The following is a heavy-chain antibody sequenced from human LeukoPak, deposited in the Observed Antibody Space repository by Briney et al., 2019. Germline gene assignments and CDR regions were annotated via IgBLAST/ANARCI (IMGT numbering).Heavy chain of an antibody. V-gene: IGHV3-30*02. CDR3: AKDPSGGSGL. CDR1: GFTFSSYG. CDR2: IWYDGSNK. D-gene: IGHD3-10*01. Sequence: PGGSLRLSCAASGFTFSSYGMHWVRQAPGKGLEWVAVIWYDGSNKWYGDSVKGRFTISRDNSKNTLYLQMNSLRAGDTAVYYCAKDPSGGSGLWGQGTLVTVSS. J-gene: IGHJ4*02.